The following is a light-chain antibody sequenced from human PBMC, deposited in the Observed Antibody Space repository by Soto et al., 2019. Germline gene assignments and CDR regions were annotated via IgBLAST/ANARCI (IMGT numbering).Light chain of an antibody. CDR1: SSNIGAGYD. CDR3: QSYDSSLSAHVV. J-gene: IGLJ2*01. V-gene: IGLV1-40*01. Sequence: QSVLTQPPSVSGAPGQRVTISCTGSSSNIGAGYDVHWYQQLPGTAPKLLIYGNSNRPSGVPDRFSGSKSGTSASLAITGLQAEDEADYYCQSYDSSLSAHVVFDGGTKLTVL. CDR2: GNS.